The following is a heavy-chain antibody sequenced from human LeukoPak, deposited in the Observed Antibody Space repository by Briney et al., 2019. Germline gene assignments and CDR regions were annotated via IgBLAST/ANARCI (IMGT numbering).Heavy chain of an antibody. CDR2: IYYSGST. Sequence: SETLSLTCTVSGGSISSSSYYWGWIRQPPGKGLEWIGSIYYSGSTYYNPSLKSRVTISVDTSKNQFSLKLSSVTAADTAVYYCARLNPDTVVPAAVFDYWGQGTLVTVSS. J-gene: IGHJ4*02. CDR1: GGSISSSSYY. D-gene: IGHD2-2*01. V-gene: IGHV4-39*01. CDR3: ARLNPDTVVPAAVFDY.